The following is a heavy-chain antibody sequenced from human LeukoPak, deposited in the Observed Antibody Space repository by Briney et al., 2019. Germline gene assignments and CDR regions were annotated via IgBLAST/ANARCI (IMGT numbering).Heavy chain of an antibody. CDR3: AKGDYSNSYNY. D-gene: IGHD4-17*01. CDR1: GGTFSSYA. J-gene: IGHJ4*02. V-gene: IGHV1-69*05. Sequence: SVKVSCKASGGTFSSYAVSWVRQAPGQGLEWMGRIIPIFGTANYAQKFQGRVTITTDESTSTAYMELSSLRSEDTAVYYCAKGDYSNSYNYWGQGTLVTVSS. CDR2: IIPIFGTA.